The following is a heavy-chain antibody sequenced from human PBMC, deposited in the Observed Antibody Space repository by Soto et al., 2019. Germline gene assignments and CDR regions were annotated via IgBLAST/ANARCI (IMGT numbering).Heavy chain of an antibody. Sequence: QVQLVESGGGVVQPGRSLRLSCAASGFTFSSYGMHWVRQAPGKGLEWVAVISYDGSNKYYADSVKGRFTISRDNSKNTLYLQMNSLRAEDTAVYYCAKAGGVGASPRWDYFDYWAQGTLVTVSS. CDR1: GFTFSSYG. D-gene: IGHD1-26*01. V-gene: IGHV3-30*18. CDR2: ISYDGSNK. CDR3: AKAGGVGASPRWDYFDY. J-gene: IGHJ4*02.